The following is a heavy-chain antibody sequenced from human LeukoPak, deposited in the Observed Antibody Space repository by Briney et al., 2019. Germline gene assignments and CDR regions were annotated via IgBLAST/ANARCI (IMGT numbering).Heavy chain of an antibody. D-gene: IGHD3-10*01. CDR2: IYYSGST. J-gene: IGHJ5*02. V-gene: IGHV4-59*01. CDR3: TREVEGYSYASGRFLHFDP. Sequence: SETLSLTRTVSGGSISSYYWSWIRQPPGKGLEWIGYIYYSGSTNYNPSLKSRVTISVDTSKNQFSLKLSSVTAADTAVYYCTREVEGYSYASGRFLHFDPWGQGTLVTVPS. CDR1: GGSISSYY.